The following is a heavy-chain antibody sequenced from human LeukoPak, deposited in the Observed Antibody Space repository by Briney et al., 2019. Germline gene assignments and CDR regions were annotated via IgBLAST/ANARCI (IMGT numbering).Heavy chain of an antibody. CDR3: ARIAVAGTVDY. Sequence: SGPTLVNPTRTLTLTCTFSGVALRTRGMGGGWIRQPPVKALEWLSHNDWEDDKFYTTSLKTRLTTSKDPSKNQVVLTITNMDPVDTATYYCARIAVAGTVDYWGQGTLVTVSS. CDR1: GVALRTRGMG. D-gene: IGHD6-19*01. CDR2: NDWEDDK. J-gene: IGHJ4*02. V-gene: IGHV2-70*04.